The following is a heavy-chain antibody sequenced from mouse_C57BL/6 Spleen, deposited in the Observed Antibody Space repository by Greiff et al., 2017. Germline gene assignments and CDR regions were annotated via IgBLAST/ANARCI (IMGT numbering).Heavy chain of an antibody. V-gene: IGHV5-17*01. D-gene: IGHD2-5*01. Sequence: EVKLMESGGGLVKPGGSLKLSCAASGFTFSDYGMHWVRQAPEKGLEWVAYISSGSSTNYYADTVKGRFTISRDNAKNTLFLQMTSLRSEDAAMYYCARPAYYSRAMDYWGQGTSVTVSS. J-gene: IGHJ4*01. CDR3: ARPAYYSRAMDY. CDR2: ISSGSSTN. CDR1: GFTFSDYG.